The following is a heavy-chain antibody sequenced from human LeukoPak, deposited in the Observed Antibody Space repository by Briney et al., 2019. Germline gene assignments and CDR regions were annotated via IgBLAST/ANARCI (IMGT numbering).Heavy chain of an antibody. J-gene: IGHJ4*02. CDR3: AKDATYSSGWTDY. Sequence: PGGSLRLSCAASGFTFDDHGMHWVRQAPGKGLEWVSGISWNSGSIGYADSVKGRFTISRDNAKNSLYLQMNSLRVEDTALYYCAKDATYSSGWTDYWGQGTLVTVSS. D-gene: IGHD6-19*01. CDR2: ISWNSGSI. V-gene: IGHV3-9*01. CDR1: GFTFDDHG.